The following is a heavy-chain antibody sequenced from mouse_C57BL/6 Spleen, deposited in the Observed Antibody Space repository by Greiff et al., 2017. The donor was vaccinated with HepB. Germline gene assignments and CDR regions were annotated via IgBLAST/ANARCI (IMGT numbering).Heavy chain of an antibody. CDR1: GFTFSDYG. CDR2: ISSGSSTI. Sequence: EVQLKESGGGLVKPGGSLKLSCAASGFTFSDYGMHWVRQAPEKGLEWVAYISSGSSTIYYADTVKGRFTISRDNAKNTLFLQMTSLRSEDTAMYYCARRLGYAMDYWGQGTSVTVSS. CDR3: ARRLGYAMDY. J-gene: IGHJ4*01. V-gene: IGHV5-17*01. D-gene: IGHD1-2*01.